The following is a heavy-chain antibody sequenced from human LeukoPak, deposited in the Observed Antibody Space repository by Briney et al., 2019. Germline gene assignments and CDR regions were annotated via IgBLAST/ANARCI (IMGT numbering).Heavy chain of an antibody. Sequence: ASVKVSCKASGYTFTGYHMHWGRQAPGQGLEWMGCINPNSGGTNYAQKFQGRVTMTRDKSISTAYMELSRLRSDDTAVYYCARDVDYYDSSGYYYDFDYWGQGTLVTVSS. CDR3: ARDVDYYDSSGYYYDFDY. CDR2: INPNSGGT. CDR1: GYTFTGYH. J-gene: IGHJ4*02. D-gene: IGHD3-22*01. V-gene: IGHV1-2*02.